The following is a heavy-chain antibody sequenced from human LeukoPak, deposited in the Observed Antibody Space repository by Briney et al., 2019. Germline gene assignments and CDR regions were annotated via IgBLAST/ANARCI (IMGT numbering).Heavy chain of an antibody. CDR2: INPSGGST. Sequence: ASVKVSCKASGYTFTSYYMHWVRQAPGQGLEWMGIINPSGGSTSYAQKLQGRVTMTRDTTTSTVYMELSSLRSEDTAVYYCARASDYGDSYYGMDVWGKGTTVTVSS. V-gene: IGHV1-46*01. CDR3: ARASDYGDSYYGMDV. J-gene: IGHJ6*04. CDR1: GYTFTSYY. D-gene: IGHD4-17*01.